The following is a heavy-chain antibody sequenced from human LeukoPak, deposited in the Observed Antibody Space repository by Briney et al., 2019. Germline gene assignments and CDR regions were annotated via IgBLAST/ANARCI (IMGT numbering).Heavy chain of an antibody. J-gene: IGHJ6*03. CDR2: IYISGST. V-gene: IGHV4-4*07. D-gene: IGHD3-10*01. CDR1: GGSISSYY. Sequence: SETLSLTCTVSGGSISSYYWSWIRQPAGKGLEWIGRIYISGSTNYNPSLKSRVTMSVDTSKNQFSLKLSSVTAADTAVYYCARTTMVRGTYYMDVWGKGTTVTVSS. CDR3: ARTTMVRGTYYMDV.